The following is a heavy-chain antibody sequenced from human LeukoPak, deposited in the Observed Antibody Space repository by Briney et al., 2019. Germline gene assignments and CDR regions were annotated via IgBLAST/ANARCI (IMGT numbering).Heavy chain of an antibody. CDR3: ASFYGSGSYYPCFDY. V-gene: IGHV3-7*03. J-gene: IGHJ4*02. CDR2: IKQDGSEK. D-gene: IGHD3-10*01. CDR1: GFTFSSYW. Sequence: GGSLRLSCAASGFTFSSYWMSWVRQAPGKGLEWVANIKQDGSEKYYVDSVKGRFTISRDNAKNSLYLQMNSLRAEDTAVYYCASFYGSGSYYPCFDYWGQGTLVTVSS.